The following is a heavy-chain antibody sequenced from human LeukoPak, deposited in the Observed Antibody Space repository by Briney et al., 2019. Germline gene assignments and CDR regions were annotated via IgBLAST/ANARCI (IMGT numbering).Heavy chain of an antibody. V-gene: IGHV3-30*18. J-gene: IGHJ4*02. CDR1: GFTLSSFG. CDR2: ISYDGSVI. CDR3: AKERSFGPRDFDY. Sequence: GRSLRLSCAASGFTLSSFGMHWVRQAPGKGLEWMTVISYDGSVIYNADSVKGRFTISRDNSKNTLYPQMDSLRADDTAVYYCAKERSFGPRDFDYWGQGTLVTVSS. D-gene: IGHD3-10*01.